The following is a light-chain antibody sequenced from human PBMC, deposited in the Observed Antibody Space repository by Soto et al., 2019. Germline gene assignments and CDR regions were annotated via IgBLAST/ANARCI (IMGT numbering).Light chain of an antibody. V-gene: IGLV1-44*01. Sequence: QSVLTQSPSASGTAGQRVTISCSGSSSNIGSIPVNWYQQFPGTAPKLLIYSNNQRPSGVPDRFSGSKSGTSASLAISGLXSEDEADYYCASWDDSLNGSVFGTGTKVTVL. J-gene: IGLJ1*01. CDR2: SNN. CDR1: SSNIGSIP. CDR3: ASWDDSLNGSV.